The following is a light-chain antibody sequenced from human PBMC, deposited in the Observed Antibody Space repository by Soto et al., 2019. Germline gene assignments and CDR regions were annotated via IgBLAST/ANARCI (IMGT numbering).Light chain of an antibody. Sequence: QSALTQPAFVSGSPGQSITISCTGTSGDIGGYNSVSWYQQHPGKAPKLLIYEVVKRPSGVSNRFSGSKSGNTASLTISGLQADDEADYYCSSFTSSSTWVFGGGTKLTVL. CDR3: SSFTSSSTWV. CDR2: EVV. V-gene: IGLV2-14*01. J-gene: IGLJ3*02. CDR1: SGDIGGYNS.